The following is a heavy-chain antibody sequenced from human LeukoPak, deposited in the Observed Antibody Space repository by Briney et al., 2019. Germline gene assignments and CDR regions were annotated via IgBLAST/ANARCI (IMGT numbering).Heavy chain of an antibody. D-gene: IGHD2-2*01. CDR1: GYTFTSYG. J-gene: IGHJ6*03. V-gene: IGHV1-18*01. CDR2: ISAYNGNT. CDR3: ARGPYCSSTSCLPLYYYYYMDV. Sequence: APVKVSCKASGYTFTSYGISWVRQAPGQGLEWMGWISAYNGNTNYAQKLQGRDTMTTDTSTSTAYMELRSLRSDDTAVYYCARGPYCSSTSCLPLYYYYYMDVWGKGTTVTVSS.